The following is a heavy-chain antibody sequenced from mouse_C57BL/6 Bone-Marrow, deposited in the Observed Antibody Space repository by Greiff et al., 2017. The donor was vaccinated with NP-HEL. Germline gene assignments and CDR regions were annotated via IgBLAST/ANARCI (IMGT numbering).Heavy chain of an antibody. D-gene: IGHD2-2*01. CDR3: SLLWFRDYAMDY. CDR2: INPSSGYT. V-gene: IGHV1-7*01. CDR1: GYTFTSYW. Sequence: QVQLQQSGAELAKPGASVKLSCKASGYTFTSYWMHWVKQRPGQGLEWIGYINPSSGYTKYNQKFKDKATLTADKSSSTAYMQLSSLTYEDSAVYYCSLLWFRDYAMDYWGQGTSVTVSS. J-gene: IGHJ4*01.